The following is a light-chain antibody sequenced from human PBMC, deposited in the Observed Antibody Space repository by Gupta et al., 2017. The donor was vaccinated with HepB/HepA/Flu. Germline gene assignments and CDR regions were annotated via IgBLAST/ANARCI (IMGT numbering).Light chain of an antibody. CDR1: QSISNW. CDR2: KAS. Sequence: DIQMTQSPSTLSASVGDRVNITCRAIQSISNWLAWYQQKPGNVPKLLIYKASTRQRGVPSRFSGSGSGTEFTLTITGLQPDDFAFYYCQQYISSSWAFGQGTKVEIK. V-gene: IGKV1-5*03. CDR3: QQYISSSWA. J-gene: IGKJ1*01.